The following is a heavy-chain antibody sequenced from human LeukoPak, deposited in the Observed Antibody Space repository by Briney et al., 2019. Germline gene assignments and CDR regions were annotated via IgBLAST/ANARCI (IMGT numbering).Heavy chain of an antibody. V-gene: IGHV4-61*01. Sequence: SETLSLTCTVSGGSVSSGSYYWSWIRQPPGKGLEWIGYISYSGSTNYNPSLKSRVTISVDTSKNQFSLKLSSVTAADTAGYYCARHVGYSYGYDYWGQGTLVTVSS. CDR3: ARHVGYSYGYDY. CDR1: GGSVSSGSYY. CDR2: ISYSGST. D-gene: IGHD5-18*01. J-gene: IGHJ4*02.